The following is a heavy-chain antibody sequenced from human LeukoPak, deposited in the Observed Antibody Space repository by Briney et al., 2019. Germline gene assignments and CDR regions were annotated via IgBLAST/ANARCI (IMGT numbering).Heavy chain of an antibody. Sequence: KSSETLSLTCTVSGGSISSGSYYWSWIRQPAGKGLEWIGRIYTSGSTNYNPSLKSRVTISVDTSKNQFSLKLSSVTAADTAVYYCASWRRSTDKYYFDYWGQGTLVTVSS. CDR3: ASWRRSTDKYYFDY. CDR1: GGSISSGSYY. J-gene: IGHJ4*02. V-gene: IGHV4-61*02. CDR2: IYTSGST. D-gene: IGHD3-3*01.